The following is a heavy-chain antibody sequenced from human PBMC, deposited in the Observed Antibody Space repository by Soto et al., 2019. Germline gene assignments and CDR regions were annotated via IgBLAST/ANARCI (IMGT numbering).Heavy chain of an antibody. D-gene: IGHD3-16*02. CDR3: VRLHCYRPNCVLPDP. CDR2: IYYSGTS. J-gene: IGHJ5*02. V-gene: IGHV4-39*01. CDR1: GGSIRDDTYY. Sequence: WETLSLTCTFSGGSIRDDTYYWGWIRQPPGKGLEWIGSIYYSGTSSYNPSLKSRVTMSVDTSKKQLSLRLSSVTAADTAVYYFVRLHCYRPNCVLPDPWGQGTLVTVSS.